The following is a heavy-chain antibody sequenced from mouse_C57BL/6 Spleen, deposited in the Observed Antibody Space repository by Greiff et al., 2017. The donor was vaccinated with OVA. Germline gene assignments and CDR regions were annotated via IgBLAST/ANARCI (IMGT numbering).Heavy chain of an antibody. V-gene: IGHV5-4*01. CDR2: ISDGGSYT. CDR3: ARKAYGSDFDY. J-gene: IGHJ2*01. CDR1: GFTFSSYA. D-gene: IGHD1-1*01. Sequence: EVQGVESGGGLVKPGGSLKLSCAASGFTFSSYAMSWVRQTPEKRLEWVATISDGGSYTYYPDNVKGRFTISRDNAKNNLYLQISHLKSEDTAMYYCARKAYGSDFDYWGQGTTLTVSS.